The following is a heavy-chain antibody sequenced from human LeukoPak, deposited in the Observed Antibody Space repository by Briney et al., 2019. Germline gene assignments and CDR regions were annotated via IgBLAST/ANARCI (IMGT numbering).Heavy chain of an antibody. V-gene: IGHV3-23*01. Sequence: PGESLRLSCAASGFTFTNYVMNWVRQAPGKGLEWVSSITGTADKTYDADSVKGRFTTSRDNSKNTLSLQMSSLRVEDTAIYYCARRGGSRGWGAFDIWGQGTIVTVSS. CDR3: ARRGGSRGWGAFDI. D-gene: IGHD6-19*01. J-gene: IGHJ3*02. CDR1: GFTFTNYV. CDR2: ITGTADKT.